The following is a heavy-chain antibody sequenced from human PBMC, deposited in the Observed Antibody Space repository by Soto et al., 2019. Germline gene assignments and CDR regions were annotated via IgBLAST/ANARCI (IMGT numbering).Heavy chain of an antibody. CDR3: AKEERGSGYDLSCYYYMDV. CDR1: GFTFSSYG. Sequence: PGGSLRLSCAASGFTFSSYGMHWVRQAPGKGLEWVAVISYDGSNKYYADSVKGRFTISRDNSKNTLYLQMNSLRAEDTAVYYCAKEERGSGYDLSCYYYMDVWGKGTTVTVSS. D-gene: IGHD5-12*01. CDR2: ISYDGSNK. V-gene: IGHV3-30*18. J-gene: IGHJ6*03.